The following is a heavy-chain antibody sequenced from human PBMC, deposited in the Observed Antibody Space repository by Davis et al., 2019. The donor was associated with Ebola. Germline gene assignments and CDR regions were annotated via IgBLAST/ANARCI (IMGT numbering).Heavy chain of an antibody. CDR3: ARGSSWTPYYYGMDV. CDR2: INAGNGNT. D-gene: IGHD6-13*01. Sequence: ASVKVSCKASGYTFTSYAMNWVRQAPGQRLEWMGWINAGNGNTKYSQKFQGRVTITRDTSASTAYMELSSLRSEDTAVYYCARGSSWTPYYYGMDVWGQGTTVTVSS. J-gene: IGHJ6*02. CDR1: GYTFTSYA. V-gene: IGHV1-3*01.